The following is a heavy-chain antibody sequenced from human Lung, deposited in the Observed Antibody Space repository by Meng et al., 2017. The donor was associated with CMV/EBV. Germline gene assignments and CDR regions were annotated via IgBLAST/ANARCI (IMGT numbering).Heavy chain of an antibody. CDR1: GFNFGDYT. D-gene: IGHD2-2*01. Sequence: SXKISXTTSGFNFGDYTMSWVRQAPGKGLEWVAVIWYDGSNKYYADSVKGRFTISRDNSKNTLYLQMNSLRAEDTAVYYCARLLTHIVVVPDQRASDHYYYYGMDVWGQGTXVTVSS. J-gene: IGHJ6*02. CDR2: IWYDGSNK. V-gene: IGHV3-33*01. CDR3: ARLLTHIVVVPDQRASDHYYYYGMDV.